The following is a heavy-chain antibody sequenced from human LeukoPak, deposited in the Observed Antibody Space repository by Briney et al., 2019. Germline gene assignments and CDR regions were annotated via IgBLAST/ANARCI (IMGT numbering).Heavy chain of an antibody. CDR3: ARDYSSGSLGDY. J-gene: IGHJ4*02. V-gene: IGHV1-69*05. Sequence: GASVKVSCKASGGTFSSYAISWVRQAPGQGLEWMGGIIPIFGTANYAQKFQGRVTITTDESTSTAYMELSSLRSEDTAVYYCARDYSSGSLGDYWGQGTLVTVSS. CDR1: GGTFSSYA. CDR2: IIPIFGTA. D-gene: IGHD6-19*01.